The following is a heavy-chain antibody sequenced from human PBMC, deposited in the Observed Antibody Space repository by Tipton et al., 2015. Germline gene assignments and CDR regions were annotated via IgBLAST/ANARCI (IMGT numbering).Heavy chain of an antibody. CDR1: GYFISSGHF. CDR2: LSYRGKT. Sequence: TLSLTCAVSGYFISSGHFWGWVRQTPGKGLEWIGSLSYRGKTDYNPPLRSRVTISVDTSKNQFSLRLSSVTAADTAVYYRARSLFPETAGLENWFDPWGQGTLVTVSS. J-gene: IGHJ5*02. D-gene: IGHD6-13*01. CDR3: ARSLFPETAGLENWFDP. V-gene: IGHV4-38-2*01.